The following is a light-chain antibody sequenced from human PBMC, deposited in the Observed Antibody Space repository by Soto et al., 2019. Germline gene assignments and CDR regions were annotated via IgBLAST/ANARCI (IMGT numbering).Light chain of an antibody. V-gene: IGKV1-39*01. CDR2: AAS. CDR3: QQSYSTLIT. CDR1: QSISSY. J-gene: IGKJ5*01. Sequence: DIQMTQSPSSLSASVGDRVTITCRASQSISSYLNWYQQKPGEAPKLLIYAASSLQSGVPSRFSGSGSGTDFTLTISSLQPEDFATYYCQQSYSTLITFGQGTRREIK.